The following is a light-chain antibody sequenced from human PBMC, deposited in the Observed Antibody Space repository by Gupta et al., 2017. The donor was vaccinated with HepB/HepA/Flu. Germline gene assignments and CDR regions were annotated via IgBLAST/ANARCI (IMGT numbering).Light chain of an antibody. Sequence: DIQMTQPPSSLSASVGDRVTITCPASQSISSYLNWYQQKPGKAPKLLIYAASSLQSGVPSRFSGSGSGTDFTLTISSLQPEDFATYYCQQCYTTPLTFGGGTKVEMK. CDR2: AAS. J-gene: IGKJ4*01. CDR3: QQCYTTPLT. CDR1: QSISSY. V-gene: IGKV1-39*01.